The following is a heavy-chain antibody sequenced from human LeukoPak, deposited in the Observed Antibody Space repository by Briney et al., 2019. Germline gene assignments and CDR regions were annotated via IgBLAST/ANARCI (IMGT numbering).Heavy chain of an antibody. J-gene: IGHJ5*02. V-gene: IGHV6-1*01. CDR2: TYYRSKWYN. CDR1: GDSVSSNSAA. Sequence: SQTLSLTCAISGDSVSSNSAAWNWIRQSPSRGLEWLGRTYYRSKWYNDYAVSVKSRITVNPDTSKNQFSLQLNSVTPEDTAVYYCASSTWRSWNYVRFDPWGQGTLVSVSS. D-gene: IGHD1-7*01. CDR3: ASSTWRSWNYVRFDP.